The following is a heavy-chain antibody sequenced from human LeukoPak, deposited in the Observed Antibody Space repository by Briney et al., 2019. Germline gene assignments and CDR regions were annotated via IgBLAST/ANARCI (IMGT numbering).Heavy chain of an antibody. CDR3: AREYYYDSSGYYYDYYYYYMDV. CDR1: GGSISSSSYY. Sequence: SETLSLTCTVSGGSISSSSYYWGWIRQPPGKGLEWIGSIYYSGSTYYNPSLKSRVTISVDTSKNQFSLKLSSVTAADTDVYYCAREYYYDSSGYYYDYYYYYMDVWGKGTTVTVSS. D-gene: IGHD3-22*01. V-gene: IGHV4-39*07. CDR2: IYYSGST. J-gene: IGHJ6*03.